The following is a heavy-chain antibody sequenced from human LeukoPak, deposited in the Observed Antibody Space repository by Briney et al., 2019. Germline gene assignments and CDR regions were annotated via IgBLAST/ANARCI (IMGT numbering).Heavy chain of an antibody. Sequence: PGGSLRLSCAASGFTFNDYYMSWIRQAPGKGLEWLSYINIGGTNTHYADSVKGRFTISRDNSKNTLYLQMNSLRAEDTAVYYCARDGQQLPFDYWGQGTLVTVSS. CDR2: INIGGTNT. D-gene: IGHD6-13*01. CDR3: ARDGQQLPFDY. J-gene: IGHJ4*02. V-gene: IGHV3-11*06. CDR1: GFTFNDYY.